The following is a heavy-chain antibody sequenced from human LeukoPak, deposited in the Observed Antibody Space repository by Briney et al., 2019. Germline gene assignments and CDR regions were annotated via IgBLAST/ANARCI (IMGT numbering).Heavy chain of an antibody. D-gene: IGHD5-18*01. Sequence: SETLSLTCAAYGGSFSGYYWSWIRQPPGKGREWIGEINHSVSTNYNPSLKSRVTISVDTSKNQFSLKLSSVTAADTAVYYCARLRIQLWLSHHMDVWGKGTTVTVSS. CDR2: INHSVST. J-gene: IGHJ6*03. CDR3: ARLRIQLWLSHHMDV. CDR1: GGSFSGYY. V-gene: IGHV4-34*01.